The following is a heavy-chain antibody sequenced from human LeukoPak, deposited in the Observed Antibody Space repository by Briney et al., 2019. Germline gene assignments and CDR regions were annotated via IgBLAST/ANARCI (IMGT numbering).Heavy chain of an antibody. J-gene: IGHJ4*02. CDR3: ASLYGGNPL. CDR2: ISYDGSNK. Sequence: GGSLRLSCAASGFTFSSYAMHWVRQAPGKGLEWVAVISYDGSNKYYADSVKGRFTISRDNPKNTLYLQMNSLRAEDTAVYYCASLYGGNPLWGQGTLVTVSS. CDR1: GFTFSSYA. V-gene: IGHV3-30-3*01. D-gene: IGHD4-23*01.